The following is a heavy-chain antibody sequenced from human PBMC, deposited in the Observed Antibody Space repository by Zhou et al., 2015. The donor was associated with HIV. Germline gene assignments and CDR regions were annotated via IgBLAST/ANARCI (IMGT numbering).Heavy chain of an antibody. J-gene: IGHJ6*02. CDR2: IIPIFGTA. V-gene: IGHV1-69*06. D-gene: IGHD5-12*01. Sequence: QVQLVQSGAEVKKPGSSVKVSCKASGGTFSSYAISWVRQAPGQGLEWMGGIIPIFGTANYAQKFQGRVTITADKSTSTAYMELSSLRSEDTAVYYCARDENDSGWTGGDYGMDVWGQGTTVTVSS. CDR3: ARDENDSGWTGGDYGMDV. CDR1: GGTFSSYA.